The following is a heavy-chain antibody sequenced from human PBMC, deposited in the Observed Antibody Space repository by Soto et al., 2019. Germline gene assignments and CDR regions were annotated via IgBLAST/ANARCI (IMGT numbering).Heavy chain of an antibody. D-gene: IGHD3-3*01. CDR3: AKTRRFLEWLSRPTWNY. Sequence: PGGSLRLSCAASGFTFTSYAMTWVRQAPGRGLEWVSGISGSGDTTYYADSVKGRFAISRDNSKNTLYLQMNSLRAEDTAVYYCAKTRRFLEWLSRPTWNYWGQGTLVTV. CDR2: ISGSGDTT. CDR1: GFTFTSYA. J-gene: IGHJ4*02. V-gene: IGHV3-23*01.